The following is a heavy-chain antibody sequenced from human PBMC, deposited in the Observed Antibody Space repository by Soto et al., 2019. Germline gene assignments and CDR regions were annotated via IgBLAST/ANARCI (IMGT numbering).Heavy chain of an antibody. D-gene: IGHD3-22*01. J-gene: IGHJ3*02. V-gene: IGHV2-5*02. CDR1: GFSLSTSGVG. CDR2: IYWDDDK. Sequence: QITLKESGPTLVKPTQTLTLTCTFSGFSLSTSGVGVGWIRQPPGKALQWLALIYWDDDKRYSPSLKSRLTNTKDPSKNQVVLTMTNMDPVDTATYYCALGKAAYYYDSSGYPLVAFDIWGQGTMVTVSS. CDR3: ALGKAAYYYDSSGYPLVAFDI.